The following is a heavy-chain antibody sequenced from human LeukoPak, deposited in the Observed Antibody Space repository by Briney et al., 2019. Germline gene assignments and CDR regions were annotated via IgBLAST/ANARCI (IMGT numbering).Heavy chain of an antibody. Sequence: GGSLRLSCAASGFTFSRYGMHWVRQTPGKGLEWVAVISYDASNKYYADSVRGRFTISRDNSKNTLYLQMNSLRAEDTAVYYCAKSHGYSYGFDYWGQGTLVTVSS. CDR2: ISYDASNK. CDR3: AKSHGYSYGFDY. CDR1: GFTFSRYG. J-gene: IGHJ4*02. D-gene: IGHD5-18*01. V-gene: IGHV3-30*18.